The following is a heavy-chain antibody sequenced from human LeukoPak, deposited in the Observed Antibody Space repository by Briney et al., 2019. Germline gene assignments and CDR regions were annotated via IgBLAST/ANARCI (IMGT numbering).Heavy chain of an antibody. CDR2: IFYTGNT. Sequence: SETLSLTCSVSGGSISSRNHYWGWIRQPPGKGLEWIGSIFYTGNTYYNPSLRSRVTMSVDTSKNHFSLNLSSVTAADMAVYYCSRHVNTFDYWGQGALVTVSS. V-gene: IGHV4-39*01. CDR3: SRHVNTFDY. J-gene: IGHJ4*02. CDR1: GGSISSRNHY.